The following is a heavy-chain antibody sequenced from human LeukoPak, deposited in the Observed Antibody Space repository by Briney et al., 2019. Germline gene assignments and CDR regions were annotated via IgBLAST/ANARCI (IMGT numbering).Heavy chain of an antibody. CDR1: GGSFNNYY. J-gene: IGHJ3*01. V-gene: IGHV4-34*01. Sequence: SETLSLTCAVYGGSFNNYYWSWIRQPPGQGLEWIGEINHNGSNNYNPSLNSRVTISVDTSKNQYPLKLSSVTAAGTAVYYCARCRPATGRVNDYSGGLAFDVWGQGTMVTVSS. D-gene: IGHD6-25*01. CDR3: ARCRPATGRVNDYSGGLAFDV. CDR2: INHNGSN.